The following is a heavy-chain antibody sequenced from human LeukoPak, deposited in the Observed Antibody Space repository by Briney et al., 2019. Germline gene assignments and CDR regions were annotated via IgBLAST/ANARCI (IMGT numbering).Heavy chain of an antibody. D-gene: IGHD3-10*01. CDR1: GFTFSDYY. CDR3: AREYTSGSYYIDY. V-gene: IGHV3-11*01. Sequence: GGSLRLSCAASGFTFSDYYMSWIRQAQGKGLEWVSYISSSSPTMYYADSVKGRFSISRDNAKNSLYLQMNSLRAEDTAMYYCAREYTSGSYYIDYWGQGTLVTVSS. CDR2: ISSSSPTM. J-gene: IGHJ4*02.